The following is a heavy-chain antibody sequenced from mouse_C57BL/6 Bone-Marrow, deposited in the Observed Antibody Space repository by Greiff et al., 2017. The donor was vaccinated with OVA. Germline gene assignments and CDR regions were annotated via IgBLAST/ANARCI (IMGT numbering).Heavy chain of an antibody. V-gene: IGHV1-76*01. Sequence: VQLQQSGAELVRPGASVKLSCKASGYTFTDYYINWVKQRPGQGLEWIARIYPGSGNTYYNEKFKGKATLTAEKSSSTAYMQLSSLTSEDSAVYFCARAVYGYDGYWGQGTTLTVSS. D-gene: IGHD2-2*01. J-gene: IGHJ2*01. CDR1: GYTFTDYY. CDR3: ARAVYGYDGY. CDR2: IYPGSGNT.